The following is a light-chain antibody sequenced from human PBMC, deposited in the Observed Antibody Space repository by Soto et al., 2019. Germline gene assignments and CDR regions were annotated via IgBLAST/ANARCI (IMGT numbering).Light chain of an antibody. CDR3: QQYGSSYT. CDR1: QSVSSRY. V-gene: IGKV3-20*01. CDR2: DAS. J-gene: IGKJ3*01. Sequence: EIVLTQSPGTLSLSPGERATLSCRASQSVSSRYLAWYHQKPGQAPRLLIYDASYRAPGIPDRFSDSGSGTDFTLTISRLEPEHFAVYYCQQYGSSYTFGPGTKVDIK.